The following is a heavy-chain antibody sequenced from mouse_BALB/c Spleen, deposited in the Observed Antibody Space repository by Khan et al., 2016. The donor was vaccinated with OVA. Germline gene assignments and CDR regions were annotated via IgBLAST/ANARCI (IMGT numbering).Heavy chain of an antibody. Sequence: EVQLQESGPGLVKPSQSLSLTCTVTGYSITSGYAWNWIRQFPGNKLEWMGYISYSGGTSYNPSLKSRISLTRDTSKNQFFLQLNSVTTEDTATYYCARGNYYGYYFDYWGQGTPLTVSS. D-gene: IGHD1-1*01. CDR3: ARGNYYGYYFDY. V-gene: IGHV3-2*02. CDR2: ISYSGGT. J-gene: IGHJ2*01. CDR1: GYSITSGYA.